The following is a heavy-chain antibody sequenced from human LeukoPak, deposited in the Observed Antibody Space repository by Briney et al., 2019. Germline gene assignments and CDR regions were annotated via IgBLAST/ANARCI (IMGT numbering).Heavy chain of an antibody. D-gene: IGHD1-26*01. CDR1: GYTFTSYG. CDR2: MNPNSGNT. J-gene: IGHJ5*02. Sequence: ASVKVSCKASGYTFTSYGISWVRQATGQGLEWMGWMNPNSGNTGYAQKFQGRVTMTRNTSISTAYMELSSLSSEDTAVYYCARDSGSYYMRWFDPWGQGTLVTVSS. V-gene: IGHV1-8*02. CDR3: ARDSGSYYMRWFDP.